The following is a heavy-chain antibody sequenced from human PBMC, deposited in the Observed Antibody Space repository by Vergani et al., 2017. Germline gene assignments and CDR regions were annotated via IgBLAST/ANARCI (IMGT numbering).Heavy chain of an antibody. D-gene: IGHD3-3*01. J-gene: IGHJ3*02. CDR2: IYYSGST. CDR1: GGSISSYY. V-gene: IGHV4-59*01. Sequence: QVQLQESGPGLVKPSETLSLTCTVSGGSISSYYWSWIRQPPGKGLEWIGYIYYSGSTNYNPPLKSRVTILVDTSKNQFSLKLSSVTAADTAVYYCARSLRFLEWFIDIWGQGTMVTVSS. CDR3: ARSLRFLEWFIDI.